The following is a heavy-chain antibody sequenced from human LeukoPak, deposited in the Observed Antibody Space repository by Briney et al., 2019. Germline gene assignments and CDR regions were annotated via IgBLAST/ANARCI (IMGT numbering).Heavy chain of an antibody. Sequence: SETLSLTCTVSGYSISSDYYWGWIRQPPGKGLEWIGNIFHNGNTYYNPSLKSRVTMSIDTSKKQFSLKLSSVTAADTAVYYCARVDSSGYYDLGFYWGQGTLVTVSS. CDR1: GYSISSDYY. J-gene: IGHJ4*02. D-gene: IGHD3-22*01. CDR3: ARVDSSGYYDLGFY. V-gene: IGHV4-38-2*02. CDR2: IFHNGNT.